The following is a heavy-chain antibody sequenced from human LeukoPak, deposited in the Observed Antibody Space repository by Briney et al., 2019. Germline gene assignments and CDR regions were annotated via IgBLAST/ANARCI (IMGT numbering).Heavy chain of an antibody. CDR1: GLSLNSYA. V-gene: IGHV3-53*01. J-gene: IGHJ3*02. D-gene: IGHD2-15*01. CDR2: IYSGGST. CDR3: ARGGGEDTFDI. Sequence: GGSLRLSCTASGLSLNSYAMSWVRQAPGKGLEWVSVIYSGGSTYYADSVKGRFTISRDNSKNTLYLQMNSLRVEDTAVYYCARGGGEDTFDIWGQGTMVTVSS.